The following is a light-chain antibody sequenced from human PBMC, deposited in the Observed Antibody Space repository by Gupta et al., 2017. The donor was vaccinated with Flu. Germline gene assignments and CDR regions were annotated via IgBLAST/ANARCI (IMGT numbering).Light chain of an antibody. V-gene: IGLV2-11*01. J-gene: IGLJ2*01. Sequence: TSSDVGGYKYVSWYQQHPGKAPKLMIYDVSKRPSGVPDRFSGSKSGNTASLTISGPQADDEADYYCCSYAGSNTGVFGGGTKLTVL. CDR1: SSDVGGYKY. CDR2: DVS. CDR3: CSYAGSNTGV.